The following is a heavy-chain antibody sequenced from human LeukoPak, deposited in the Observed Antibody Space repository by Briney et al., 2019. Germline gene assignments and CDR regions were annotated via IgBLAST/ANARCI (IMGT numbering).Heavy chain of an antibody. J-gene: IGHJ3*02. CDR1: GGSISSYY. Sequence: SETLSLTCTVSGGSISSYYWSWIRQPAGKGLEWIGRIYTSGSTNYNPSLKSRVTMSVDTSKNQFSLKLSSVTAADTAVYYCARDEATYYYDSSGYGFDIWGQGTMVTVSS. V-gene: IGHV4-4*07. D-gene: IGHD3-22*01. CDR3: ARDEATYYYDSSGYGFDI. CDR2: IYTSGST.